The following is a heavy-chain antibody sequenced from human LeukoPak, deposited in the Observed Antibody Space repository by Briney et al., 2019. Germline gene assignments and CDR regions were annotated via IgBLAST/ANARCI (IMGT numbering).Heavy chain of an antibody. D-gene: IGHD6-13*01. CDR3: AKGPAAAMTVNNYYFDY. J-gene: IGHJ4*02. V-gene: IGHV3-7*03. CDR2: IKQDGSEK. Sequence: GGSLRLSCAASGFTFSSYWMSWVRQAPGKGLEWVANIKQDGSEKYYVDSVKGRFTISRDNSKNTLYLQMNSLRAEDTAVYYCAKGPAAAMTVNNYYFDYWGQGTLVTVSS. CDR1: GFTFSSYW.